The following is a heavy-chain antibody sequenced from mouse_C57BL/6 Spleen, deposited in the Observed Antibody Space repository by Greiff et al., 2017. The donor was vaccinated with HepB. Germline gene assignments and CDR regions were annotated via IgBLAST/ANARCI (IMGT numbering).Heavy chain of an antibody. CDR2: IDPSDSYT. CDR1: GYTFTSYW. CDR3: ARRDTEDYFDY. J-gene: IGHJ2*01. Sequence: VQLQQPGAELVRPGTSVKLSCKASGYTFTSYWMHWVKQRPGQGLEWIGVIDPSDSYTNYNQKFKGKATLTVDTSSSTAYMQLSSLTSEDSAVYYCARRDTEDYFDYWGQGTTLTVSS. V-gene: IGHV1-59*01.